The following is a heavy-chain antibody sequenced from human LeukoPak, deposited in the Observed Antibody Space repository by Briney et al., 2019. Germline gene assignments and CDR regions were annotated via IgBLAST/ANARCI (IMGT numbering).Heavy chain of an antibody. J-gene: IGHJ4*02. D-gene: IGHD3-16*01. Sequence: PSETLSLTCTVSGGSISSGSYYWSWIRQPAGKGLEWIGRIYTSGSTNYNPSLKSRVTISVDTSKNQFSLKLSSVTAADTAVYYCARDRLYEDFDYWGQGTQVIVSS. CDR3: ARDRLYEDFDY. CDR1: GGSISSGSYY. V-gene: IGHV4-61*02. CDR2: IYTSGST.